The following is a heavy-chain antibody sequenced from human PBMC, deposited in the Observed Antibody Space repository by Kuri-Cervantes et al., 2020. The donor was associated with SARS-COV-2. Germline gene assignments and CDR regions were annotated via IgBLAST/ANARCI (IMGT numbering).Heavy chain of an antibody. CDR2: IYYSGST. CDR1: GGSFSGYY. Sequence: GSLRLSCAVYGGSFSGYYWSWIRQPPGKGLEWIGYIYYSGSTNYNPSLKSRVTISVDTSKNQFSLKLSSVTAADTAVYYCARHRTTVTAPFDYWGQGTLVTVSS. D-gene: IGHD4-17*01. V-gene: IGHV4-59*08. J-gene: IGHJ4*02. CDR3: ARHRTTVTAPFDY.